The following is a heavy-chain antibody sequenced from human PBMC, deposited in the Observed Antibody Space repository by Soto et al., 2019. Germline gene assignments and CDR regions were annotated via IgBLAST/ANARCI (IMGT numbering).Heavy chain of an antibody. V-gene: IGHV3-30*14. J-gene: IGHJ4*02. CDR3: ARAYQLTYYFDD. Sequence: WGSLRLSCVGSGFTFRGYAVHWVRQTPGKGLEWVTVISDDGSKTYYADSVKGRFSVSRDDSTNMVFLQMSSLRSEDTAFYHCARAYQLTYYFDDWGTGTPVTVSS. CDR1: GFTFRGYA. D-gene: IGHD3-9*01. CDR2: ISDDGSKT.